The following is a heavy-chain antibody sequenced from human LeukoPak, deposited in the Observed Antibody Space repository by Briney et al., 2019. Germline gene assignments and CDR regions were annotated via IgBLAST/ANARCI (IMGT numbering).Heavy chain of an antibody. V-gene: IGHV4-31*02. CDR2: IYYSGST. CDR3: ARASSYGSGSYYWGYYYYYGMDV. Sequence: LRLSCAASGFTFSSYAMSWIRQHPGKGLEWIGYIYYSGSTYYNPSLKSRVTISVDTSKNQFSLKLSSVTAADTAVYYRARASSYGSGSYYWGYYYYYGMDVWGQGTTVTVSS. J-gene: IGHJ6*02. CDR1: GFTFSSYA. D-gene: IGHD3-10*01.